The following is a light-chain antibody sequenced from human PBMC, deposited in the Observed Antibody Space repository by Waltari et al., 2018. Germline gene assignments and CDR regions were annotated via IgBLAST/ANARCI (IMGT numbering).Light chain of an antibody. CDR3: QQRSNWPPRIT. Sequence: AIQSLTSYLPMYQQKPGPSPMPIRYAASNSATGIPATFSGIGSGTDFTLTISSLEPEDFAVYYCQQRSNWPPRITFGGGTKVEIK. J-gene: IGKJ4*01. CDR1: QSLTSY. V-gene: IGKV3-11*01. CDR2: AAS.